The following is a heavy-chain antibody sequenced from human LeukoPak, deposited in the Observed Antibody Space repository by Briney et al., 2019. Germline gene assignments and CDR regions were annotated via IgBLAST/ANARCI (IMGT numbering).Heavy chain of an antibody. CDR3: ARDGVAAAGYFDY. D-gene: IGHD6-13*01. Sequence: GGALRLSCVPSGVTFSRYTIHWVCEAPDKGREWGAVISYDGSNKYYADSVKGRFTITRDNSKNTLYLQRNSLRAEDTAVYYCARDGVAAAGYFDYWGQGTLVTVSS. J-gene: IGHJ4*02. CDR1: GVTFSRYT. V-gene: IGHV3-30*01. CDR2: ISYDGSNK.